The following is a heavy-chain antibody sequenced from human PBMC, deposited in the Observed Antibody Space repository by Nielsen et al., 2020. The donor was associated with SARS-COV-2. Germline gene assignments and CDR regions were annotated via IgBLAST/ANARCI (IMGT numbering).Heavy chain of an antibody. D-gene: IGHD6-6*01. CDR3: ASPGSDVDY. Sequence: GESLKISCAASGFTFSGSAMHWVRQASGKGLEWVGRIRSKANSYATAYAASVKGRFTISRDDSKNTAYLQMNSLKTEDTAVYYCASPGSDVDYWGQGTLVTVSS. CDR1: GFTFSGSA. V-gene: IGHV3-73*01. J-gene: IGHJ4*02. CDR2: IRSKANSYAT.